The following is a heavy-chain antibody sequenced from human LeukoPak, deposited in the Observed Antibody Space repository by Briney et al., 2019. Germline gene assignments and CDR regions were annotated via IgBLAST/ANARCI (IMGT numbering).Heavy chain of an antibody. D-gene: IGHD3-10*01. CDR1: GFTFDDYA. J-gene: IGHJ6*03. CDR3: ARDRGSLYYYMDV. V-gene: IGHV3-9*01. CDR2: ISWNSGSI. Sequence: GGSLRLSCAASGFTFDDYAMHWVRQAPGKGLEWVSGISWNSGSIGYADSVKGRFTISRDNAKNSLYLQMKSLRPDDTAVYYCARDRGSLYYYMDVWGKGTTVTVSS.